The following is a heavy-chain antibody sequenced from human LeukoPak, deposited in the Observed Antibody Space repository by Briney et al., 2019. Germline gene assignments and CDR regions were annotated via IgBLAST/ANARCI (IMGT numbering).Heavy chain of an antibody. V-gene: IGHV3-7*01. CDR1: KFTFSNYW. CDR2: IRDDGGHK. Sequence: GGSLRLSCAASKFTFSNYWMTWVRQAPGKGLEWVANIRDDGGHKDYVDSAKGRFTVSRDNAKNSLYLQMNSLRAEDTAVYYCARLGYNHWDFDFWGQGALVTVSS. J-gene: IGHJ4*02. CDR3: ARLGYNHWDFDF. D-gene: IGHD1-14*01.